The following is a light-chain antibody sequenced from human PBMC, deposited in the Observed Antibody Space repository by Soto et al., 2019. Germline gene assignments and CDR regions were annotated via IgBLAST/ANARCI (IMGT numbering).Light chain of an antibody. J-gene: IGLJ2*01. CDR1: SSNTGAGYD. CDR2: GNT. CDR3: QSYDGSLSGSV. V-gene: IGLV1-40*01. Sequence: QSVLTQPPSVSGAPGQRVTISCTGSSSNTGAGYDVHWYQQVPGTAPKLLIYGNTKRPSGVPDRFSGSKSGTSAYLAITGLQAEDEADYYCQSYDGSLSGSVFGGGTKLTVL.